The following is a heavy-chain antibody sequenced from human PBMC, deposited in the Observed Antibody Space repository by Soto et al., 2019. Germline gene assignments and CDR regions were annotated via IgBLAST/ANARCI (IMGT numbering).Heavy chain of an antibody. CDR1: GGSISSYY. Sequence: SETLSLTCTVSGGSISSYYWSWIRQPPGKGLEWIGYIYYSGSTNYNPSLKNRVTISVDTSKNQFSLKLSSVTAADTAVYYCARDLGYYDFWSGPTTRDYYYGMDVWGQGTTVTVSS. D-gene: IGHD3-3*01. CDR3: ARDLGYYDFWSGPTTRDYYYGMDV. J-gene: IGHJ6*02. CDR2: IYYSGST. V-gene: IGHV4-59*01.